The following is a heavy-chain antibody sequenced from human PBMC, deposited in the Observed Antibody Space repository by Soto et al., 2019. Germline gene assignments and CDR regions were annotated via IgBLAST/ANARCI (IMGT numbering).Heavy chain of an antibody. CDR1: GYSFTSYW. CDR3: ARHLYEYSSSRDYYYGMDV. J-gene: IGHJ6*02. CDR2: IDPSDSYT. D-gene: IGHD6-6*01. V-gene: IGHV5-10-1*01. Sequence: PGESLKISCKGSGYSFTSYWISWVRQMPGKGLEWMGRIDPSDSYTNYSPSFQGHVTISADKSISTAYLQWSSLKASDTAMYYCARHLYEYSSSRDYYYGMDVWGQGTTVTVSS.